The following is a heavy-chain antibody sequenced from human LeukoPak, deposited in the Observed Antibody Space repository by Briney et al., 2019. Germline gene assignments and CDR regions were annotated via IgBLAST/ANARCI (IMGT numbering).Heavy chain of an antibody. V-gene: IGHV1-46*01. CDR1: GNTFTSYY. Sequence: ASVKVSCKTSGNTFTSYYVHWVRQAPGQGLEWMGIITPSGGNTTHSQKFQGRFTMTRDTSTSTVFMELSSLRSEDTAVYYCARAGGYYDYGMDVWGQGTTVTVSS. D-gene: IGHD2-15*01. CDR2: ITPSGGNT. CDR3: ARAGGYYDYGMDV. J-gene: IGHJ6*02.